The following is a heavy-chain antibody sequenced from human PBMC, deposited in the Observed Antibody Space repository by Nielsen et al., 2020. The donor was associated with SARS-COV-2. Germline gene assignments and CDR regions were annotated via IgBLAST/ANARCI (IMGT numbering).Heavy chain of an antibody. CDR1: GFTFSSYA. D-gene: IGHD2-15*01. Sequence: GESLKISCAASGFTFSSYAMSWVRQAPGKGLEWVSAISGSGGSTYYADSVKGRFTISRDNSKNTLYLQMNSLRAEDTAVYYCAKGRWTYFDYWGQGTLVTVSS. V-gene: IGHV3-23*01. CDR3: AKGRWTYFDY. CDR2: ISGSGGST. J-gene: IGHJ4*02.